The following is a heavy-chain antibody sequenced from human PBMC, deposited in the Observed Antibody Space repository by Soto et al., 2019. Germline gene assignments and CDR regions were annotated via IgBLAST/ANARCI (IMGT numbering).Heavy chain of an antibody. CDR3: ASSAGHPGYFFDYSGRDA. V-gene: IGHV4-4*08. D-gene: IGHD6-13*01. CDR2: VYTSDYT. CDR1: WASSRSFD. Sequence: SELLSLPYSVSWASSRSFDWRWIRQPPGKGLEWIGYVYTSDYTRYSSSLKSRVTISVDTSKSQFYLRLNSVTAADTAVYYCASSAGHPGYFFDYSGRDACGQGTTVTVSS. J-gene: IGHJ6*01.